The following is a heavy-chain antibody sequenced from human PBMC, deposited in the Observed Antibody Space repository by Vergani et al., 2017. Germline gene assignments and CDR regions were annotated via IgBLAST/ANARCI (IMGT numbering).Heavy chain of an antibody. J-gene: IGHJ5*02. D-gene: IGHD6-13*01. CDR3: ARDHGSSWYWVSWFDP. CDR1: GFTFSSYS. CDR2: ISSSSSTI. V-gene: IGHV3-48*01. Sequence: EVQLVESGGGLVQPGGSLRLSCAASGFTFSSYSMNWVRQAPGKGLEWVSYISSSSSTIYYADSVKGRFTISRDNAKNSLYLQMNSLRAEDTAVYYCARDHGSSWYWVSWFDPWGQGTLVTVSS.